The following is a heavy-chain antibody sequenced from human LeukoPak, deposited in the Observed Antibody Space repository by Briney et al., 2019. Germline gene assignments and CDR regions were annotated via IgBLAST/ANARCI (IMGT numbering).Heavy chain of an antibody. V-gene: IGHV4-4*02. D-gene: IGHD1-20*01. Sequence: SGTLSLTCAVSGGSISSSNWWSWVRQPPGKGLEWIGEIYHSGSTNYNPSLKSRVTISVDKSKNQFSLKLSSVTAADTAVYYCARDRGLTGTTWNWFDPWGQGTLVTVSS. CDR1: GGSISSSNW. CDR2: IYHSGST. J-gene: IGHJ5*02. CDR3: ARDRGLTGTTWNWFDP.